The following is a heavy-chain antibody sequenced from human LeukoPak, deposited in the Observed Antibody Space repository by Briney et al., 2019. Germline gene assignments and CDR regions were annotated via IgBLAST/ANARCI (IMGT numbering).Heavy chain of an antibody. CDR2: IIPIFGTA. CDR3: ARDPGSSGYYTDFYYYYYGMDV. Sequence: SVKVSCKASGYTFTSYGISWVRQAPGQGLEWMGGIIPIFGTANYAQKFQGRVTITADESTSTAYMELSSLRSEDTAVYYCARDPGSSGYYTDFYYYYYGMDVWGQGTTVTVSS. D-gene: IGHD3-22*01. J-gene: IGHJ6*02. CDR1: GYTFTSYG. V-gene: IGHV1-69*13.